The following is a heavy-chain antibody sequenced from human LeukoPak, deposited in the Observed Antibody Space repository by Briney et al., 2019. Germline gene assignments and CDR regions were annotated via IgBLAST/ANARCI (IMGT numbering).Heavy chain of an antibody. CDR1: GFTFSGYA. CDR3: ARAPVTSCRGAFCYPFDY. Sequence: GGSLRLSCAASGFTFSGYAMSWVRQGPGKGLEWVSATSSSDPGTYHADSVRGRFTISRDNSKNTLYLQMNRLRVEDAAVYYCARAPVTSCRGAFCYPFDYWGQGTLVTVSS. D-gene: IGHD2-15*01. J-gene: IGHJ4*02. V-gene: IGHV3-23*01. CDR2: TSSSDPGT.